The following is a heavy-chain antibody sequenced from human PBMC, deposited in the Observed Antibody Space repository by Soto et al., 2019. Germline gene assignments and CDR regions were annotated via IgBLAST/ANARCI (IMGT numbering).Heavy chain of an antibody. CDR1: GYTFTGYY. J-gene: IGHJ4*02. V-gene: IGHV1-2*04. D-gene: IGHD3-10*01. CDR2: INPNSGGT. CDR3: ARDPHYYGSGSYYRGYYFDD. Sequence: GASVKVSCKASGYTFTGYYMHWVRQAPGQGLEWMGWINPNSGGTNYAQKFQGWVTMTRDTSISTAYMELSRLRSDDTAVYYCARDPHYYGSGSYYRGYYFDDWGQGTLVTVSS.